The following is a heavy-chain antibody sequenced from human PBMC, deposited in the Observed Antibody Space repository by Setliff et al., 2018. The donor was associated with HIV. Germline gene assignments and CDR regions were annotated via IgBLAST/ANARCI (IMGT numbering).Heavy chain of an antibody. V-gene: IGHV4-39*01. CDR1: GGSITSGHDY. D-gene: IGHD3-16*01. Sequence: SEPLSLTCTVAGGSITSGHDYWGWLRQPPGKGLEWIGEVNHSGSTNYNPSLKSRVTISVDTSKNQFSLKLRSVTVADTATYYCARATSPRPMTRGGWFDPWGQGILVTVFS. CDR3: ARATSPRPMTRGGWFDP. J-gene: IGHJ5*02. CDR2: VNHSGST.